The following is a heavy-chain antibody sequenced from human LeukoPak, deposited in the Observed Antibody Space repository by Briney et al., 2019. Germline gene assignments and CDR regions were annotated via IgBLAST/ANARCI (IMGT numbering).Heavy chain of an antibody. CDR2: IYHSGST. V-gene: IGHV4-38-2*01. CDR1: GYSISSGYY. D-gene: IGHD2-2*01. Sequence: SETLSLTCAVSGYSISSGYYWGWIRQPPGKGLEWIGSIYHSGSTYYNPSLKSRVTISVDTSKNKFSLKLSSVTAADTAVYYCARGVAPADYWGQGTLVTVSS. J-gene: IGHJ4*02. CDR3: ARGVAPADY.